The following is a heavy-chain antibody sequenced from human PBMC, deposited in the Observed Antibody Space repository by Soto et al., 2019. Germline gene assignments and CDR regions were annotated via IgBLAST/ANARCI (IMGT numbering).Heavy chain of an antibody. CDR3: AKIRYDFWREYYFDS. D-gene: IGHD3-3*01. J-gene: IGHJ4*02. Sequence: EVQLLESGGGLVQPGGYLRLSCAASGFTFSSYAMSWVRQAPGKGLEWVSAISGSGGSTYYADSVKGRFTISRDNSKNTLDLQMNSLRAEDTAVYYCAKIRYDFWREYYFDSWGPGTLVTVSS. CDR1: GFTFSSYA. V-gene: IGHV3-23*01. CDR2: ISGSGGST.